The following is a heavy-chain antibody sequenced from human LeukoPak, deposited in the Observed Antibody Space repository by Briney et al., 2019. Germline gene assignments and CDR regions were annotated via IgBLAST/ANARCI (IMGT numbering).Heavy chain of an antibody. CDR1: GYTFTGYY. CDR3: ARGGAYDFWSGGNWFDP. Sequence: ASVKVSCKASGYTFTGYYMHWVRQAPGQGLEWMGRINPNSGATNYAQKFQGRVTMTRATSTSTAYMELRRLRFDDTAVYYCARGGAYDFWSGGNWFDPWGQGTLVTVSS. J-gene: IGHJ5*02. V-gene: IGHV1-2*06. CDR2: INPNSGAT. D-gene: IGHD3-3*01.